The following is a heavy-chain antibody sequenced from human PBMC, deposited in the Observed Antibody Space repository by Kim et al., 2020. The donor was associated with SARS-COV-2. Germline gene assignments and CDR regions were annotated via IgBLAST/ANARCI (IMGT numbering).Heavy chain of an antibody. D-gene: IGHD6-19*01. J-gene: IGHJ4*02. CDR2: K. Sequence: KDYMDSVKGRFTISRDNAKNSLYLQMNSLRTEDRAVYYCARNSGWAFDYWGQGALVTVSS. V-gene: IGHV3-7*04. CDR3: ARNSGWAFDY.